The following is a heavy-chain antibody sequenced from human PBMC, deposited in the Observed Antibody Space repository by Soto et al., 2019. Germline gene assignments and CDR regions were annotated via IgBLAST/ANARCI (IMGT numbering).Heavy chain of an antibody. D-gene: IGHD6-13*01. J-gene: IGHJ3*02. CDR2: IYYSGST. CDR3: ARGRPPLVKHYAFDI. V-gene: IGHV4-31*03. CDR1: GGSLSRGRYY. Sequence: SETLYLTCTVSGGSLSRGRYYWIWLRQHPGKGLEWIGYIYYSGSTYYNPSLKSRVTISVDTSKNQFSLKLSSVTAADTAVYYFARGRPPLVKHYAFDILVQGTMVT.